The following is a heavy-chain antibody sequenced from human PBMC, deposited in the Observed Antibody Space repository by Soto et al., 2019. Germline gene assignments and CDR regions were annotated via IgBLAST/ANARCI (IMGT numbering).Heavy chain of an antibody. CDR2: INPAGGST. D-gene: IGHD3-9*01. CDR1: GYTFTRYA. Sequence: ASVKVCCKASGYTFTRYAMHWVRQAPGRRLEWMGVINPAGGSTTYAQKFQDRVTMTRDTSTSTVYIELISLRSEDTAVFYCARVFGTYYDILTGLWGGHFDYWGQGTQVTVSS. V-gene: IGHV1-46*03. J-gene: IGHJ4*02. CDR3: ARVFGTYYDILTGLWGGHFDY.